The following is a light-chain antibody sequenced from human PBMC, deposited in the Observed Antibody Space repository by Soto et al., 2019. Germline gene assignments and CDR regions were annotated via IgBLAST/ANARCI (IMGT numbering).Light chain of an antibody. V-gene: IGKV3-20*01. J-gene: IGKJ2*01. CDR3: QQYGESSYA. Sequence: EIVLTQSPGTLSLSPGETATLSCRASQSVTNSFLTWYQQKPGQRPRLIIYGASSRATGIPDRFSGGGSGTDFTLTINRLEPEDFAVYYCQQYGESSYAFGQGTKLQIK. CDR1: QSVTNSF. CDR2: GAS.